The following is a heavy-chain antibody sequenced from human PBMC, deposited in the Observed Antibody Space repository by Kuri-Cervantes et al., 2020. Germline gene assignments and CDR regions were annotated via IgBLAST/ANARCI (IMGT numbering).Heavy chain of an antibody. D-gene: IGHD6-19*01. V-gene: IGHV3-20*04. J-gene: IGHJ5*02. CDR1: GFTFDDYG. CDR2: INWNGGRT. Sequence: GESLKISCAASGFTFDDYGMSWVRQVPGKGLEWVSNINWNGGRTGYADSVKGRFTISRDNAKNSLYLQMNSLRAEDTALYYCARVVAGNSLGWSDPWGQGTLVTVSS. CDR3: ARVVAGNSLGWSDP.